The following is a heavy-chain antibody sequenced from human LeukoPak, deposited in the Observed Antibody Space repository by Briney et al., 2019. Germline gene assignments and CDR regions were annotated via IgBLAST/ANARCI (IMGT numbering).Heavy chain of an antibody. CDR2: INPTGGST. V-gene: IGHV1-46*01. Sequence: ASVKVSCKASGYTFTSYYIHWVRQAPGQGLEWMGIINPTGGSTSYAQKFQGRVTMTRDRSTSTIFMELSSLRSEDTAVYYCARDYQPNDFGYWGQGTLVTVSS. CDR3: ARDYQPNDFGY. J-gene: IGHJ4*02. D-gene: IGHD2-2*01. CDR1: GYTFTSYY.